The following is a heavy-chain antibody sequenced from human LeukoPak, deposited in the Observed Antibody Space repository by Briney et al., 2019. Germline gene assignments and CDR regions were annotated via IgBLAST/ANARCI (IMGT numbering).Heavy chain of an antibody. D-gene: IGHD1-26*01. CDR1: GLTFTDYY. CDR3: ARDLIAVGATSSYYFDY. Sequence: GGSLSLSSAASGLTFTDYYMSWIRQAPGKGLEWVSYISSSGSTIYYADSVKGRFTISRDNAKNSLYLQMNSLRAEDTAVYYCARDLIAVGATSSYYFDYWGQGTLVTVSS. J-gene: IGHJ4*02. V-gene: IGHV3-11*04. CDR2: ISSSGSTI.